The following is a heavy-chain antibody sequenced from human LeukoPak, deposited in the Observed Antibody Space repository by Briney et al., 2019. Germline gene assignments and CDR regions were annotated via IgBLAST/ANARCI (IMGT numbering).Heavy chain of an antibody. CDR3: AREKSGSYSVNWCDP. CDR1: GGSISSYY. CDR2: IYYSGGT. Sequence: SETLSLTCTVSGGSISSYYWSWIRQPPGKGLEWIGYIYYSGGTNYNPSLKSRVTISVDTSKNQFSLKLSSVTAADTAVYYCAREKSGSYSVNWCDPWGQGTLVTVSS. V-gene: IGHV4-59*01. J-gene: IGHJ5*02. D-gene: IGHD1-26*01.